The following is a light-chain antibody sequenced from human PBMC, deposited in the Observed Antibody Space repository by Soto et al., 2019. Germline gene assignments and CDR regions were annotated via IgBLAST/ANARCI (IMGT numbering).Light chain of an antibody. CDR1: SSDVGGYNS. V-gene: IGLV2-14*03. CDR3: RSYTSTSSYV. CDR2: NVS. J-gene: IGLJ1*01. Sequence: QSVLTQPASVSGSPGQSITISCTGTSSDVGGYNSVSWYQHHPGKAPKLMIYNVSNRPSGVSNRFSGSKSGNTASLTISGLQVEDEVVYYCRSYTSTSSYVLGIGPKVPVL.